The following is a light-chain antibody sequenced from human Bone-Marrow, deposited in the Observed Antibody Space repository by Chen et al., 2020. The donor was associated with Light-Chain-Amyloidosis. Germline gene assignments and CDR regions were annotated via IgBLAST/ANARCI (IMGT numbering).Light chain of an antibody. V-gene: IGLV3-25*03. CDR1: ELPTKY. Sequence: SYELTQPPSVSVSPGQKARITSSGDELPTKYAYWYQQKPGQAPVLVIHRDTERPSGISERFSGSSSGTTATLTISGVQAEDEADYHCQSADSSGTYEVIFGGGTKLTVL. CDR2: RDT. CDR3: QSADSSGTYEVI. J-gene: IGLJ2*01.